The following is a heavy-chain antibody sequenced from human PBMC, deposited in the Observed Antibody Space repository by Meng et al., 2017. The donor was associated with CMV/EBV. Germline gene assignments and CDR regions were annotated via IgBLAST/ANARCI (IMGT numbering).Heavy chain of an antibody. D-gene: IGHD2-15*01. V-gene: IGHV1-24*01. CDR1: GYTLTELS. Sequence: QVQLVQSGAEVKKPGASVKVPCKFSGYTLTELSMHWVRQAPGKGLEWMGGFDPEDGETIYAQKFQGRVTMTEDTSTDTAYMELSSLRSEDTAVYYCASSPTVVVAAHALRDWFDPWGQGTLVTVSA. CDR2: FDPEDGET. J-gene: IGHJ5*02. CDR3: ASSPTVVVAAHALRDWFDP.